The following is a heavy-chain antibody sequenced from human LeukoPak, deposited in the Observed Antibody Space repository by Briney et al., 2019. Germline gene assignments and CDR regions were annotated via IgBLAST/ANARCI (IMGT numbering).Heavy chain of an antibody. V-gene: IGHV3-30-3*01. D-gene: IGHD3-22*01. Sequence: PGGSLRLSCAASGFTFSSYAMHWVRQAPGKGLEWVAVISYDGSNKYYADSVKGRFTISRDDSKNTLYLQMNRLRAEDTAVYYCARDQKNYYYDSSGRGFDPWGQGTLVTVSS. CDR2: ISYDGSNK. J-gene: IGHJ5*02. CDR3: ARDQKNYYYDSSGRGFDP. CDR1: GFTFSSYA.